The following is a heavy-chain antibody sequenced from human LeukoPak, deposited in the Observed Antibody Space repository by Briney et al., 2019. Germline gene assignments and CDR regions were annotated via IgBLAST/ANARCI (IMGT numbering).Heavy chain of an antibody. Sequence: KPSETLSLTCAVYGGSFSGYYWSWIRQPPGKGLEWIGEINHSGSTNYNPSLKSRVTISVDTSKNQFSLKLSSVTAADTAVYYCARDRWSSIWYDYWGQGTLVTV. CDR3: ARDRWSSIWYDY. CDR2: INHSGST. V-gene: IGHV4-34*01. CDR1: GGSFSGYY. J-gene: IGHJ4*02. D-gene: IGHD6-13*01.